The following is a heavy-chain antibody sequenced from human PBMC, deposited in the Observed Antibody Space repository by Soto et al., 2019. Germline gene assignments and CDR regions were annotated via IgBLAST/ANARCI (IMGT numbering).Heavy chain of an antibody. D-gene: IGHD5-18*01. J-gene: IGHJ4*02. Sequence: QVQLVESGGGVVQPGRSLRLSCAASGFTFSSYGMHWVRQAPGKGLEWVAVIWYDGSNKYYADSVKGRFTISRDNSKNTSYLQMNSLRAEDTAVYYCAREGDTAMAFDYWGQGTLVTVSS. CDR3: AREGDTAMAFDY. CDR1: GFTFSSYG. CDR2: IWYDGSNK. V-gene: IGHV3-33*01.